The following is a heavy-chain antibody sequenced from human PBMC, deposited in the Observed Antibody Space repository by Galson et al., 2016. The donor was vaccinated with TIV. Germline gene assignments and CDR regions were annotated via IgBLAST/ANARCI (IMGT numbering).Heavy chain of an antibody. D-gene: IGHD1-1*01. Sequence: SLRLSCAASGFTFSSYWMHWVRQVPGKGLMWVSRINSDGSTAIYADSVKGLFTISRDNAKDTLYLQMSRLTAEGTAVYYCAFPPCSPGGCYYDHWGRGTLVTVSS. CDR3: AFPPCSPGGCYYDH. CDR2: INSDGSTA. CDR1: GFTFSSYW. V-gene: IGHV3-74*01. J-gene: IGHJ4*02.